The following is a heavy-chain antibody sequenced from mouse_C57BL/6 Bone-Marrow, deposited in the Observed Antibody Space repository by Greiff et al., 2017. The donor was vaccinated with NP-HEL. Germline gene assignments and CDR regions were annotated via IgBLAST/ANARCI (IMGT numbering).Heavy chain of an antibody. CDR3: ARGDDYDVWYFDV. CDR1: GYTFTSYW. CDR2: IDPSDSYT. Sequence: QVQLQQPGAELVKPGASVKLSCKASGYTFTSYWMQWVKQRPGQGLEWIGEIDPSDSYTNSNQKFKGKATLTVDTSSSTAYMQLSSLTSEDSAVYYCARGDDYDVWYFDVWGTGTTVTVSS. D-gene: IGHD2-4*01. V-gene: IGHV1-50*01. J-gene: IGHJ1*03.